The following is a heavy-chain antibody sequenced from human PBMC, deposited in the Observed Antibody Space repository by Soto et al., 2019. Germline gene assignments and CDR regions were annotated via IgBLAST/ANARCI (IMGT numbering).Heavy chain of an antibody. CDR1: GYTFTSYD. J-gene: IGHJ5*02. CDR3: ARERSAASTGWFDP. D-gene: IGHD6-13*01. CDR2: MNPNSGNT. V-gene: IGHV1-8*01. Sequence: QVQLVQSGAEVKKSGASVKVSCKASGYTFTSYDINWVRQATGQGLEWMGWMNPNSGNTGYAQKFQGRVTMTRNTSISTAYMALSSLRYEDTAVYYWARERSAASTGWFDPWGQGTLVTVSS.